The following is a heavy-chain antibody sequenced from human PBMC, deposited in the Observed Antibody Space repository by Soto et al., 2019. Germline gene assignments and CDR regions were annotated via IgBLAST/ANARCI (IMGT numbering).Heavy chain of an antibody. J-gene: IGHJ3*02. V-gene: IGHV1-18*04. D-gene: IGHD3-10*01. Sequence: ASVNVSCKASGYTFPSYGSSWVRQAPGQGLEGVGWISAYNGNTNYAQKLQGRVTMTTDTSTSTAYMELRSLRSDDTAVYYCARGYYYGSGSYYNPDAFDIWGQGTMVTVSS. CDR1: GYTFPSYG. CDR3: ARGYYYGSGSYYNPDAFDI. CDR2: ISAYNGNT.